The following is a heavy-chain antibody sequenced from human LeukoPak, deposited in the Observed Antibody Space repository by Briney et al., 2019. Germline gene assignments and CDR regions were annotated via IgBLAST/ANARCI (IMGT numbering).Heavy chain of an antibody. V-gene: IGHV3-30*02. J-gene: IGHJ6*03. D-gene: IGHD6-19*01. CDR2: IRYTGSNK. CDR3: ARDHSSLGDYYYMDV. Sequence: PGGSLRLSCAASGFTYSTYGMHWVRQAPGKGLEWVAFIRYTGSNKYYADSVKGRFTISRDNSKNTLYLQMNSLRAEDTAVYYCARDHSSLGDYYYMDVWGKGTTVTVSS. CDR1: GFTYSTYG.